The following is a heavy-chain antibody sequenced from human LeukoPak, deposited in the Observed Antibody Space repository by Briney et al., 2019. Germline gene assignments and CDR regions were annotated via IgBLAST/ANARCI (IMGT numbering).Heavy chain of an antibody. CDR3: AILRWYYDFWSGYPATPMDV. V-gene: IGHV4-59*12. Sequence: SETLSLTCTVSGGSISSYYWSWIRQPPGKGLEWIGSIYYSGSTNYNPSLKSRVTISVDTSKNQFSLKLSSVTAADTAVYYCAILRWYYDFWSGYPATPMDVWGKGTTVTVSS. CDR1: GGSISSYY. D-gene: IGHD3-3*01. CDR2: IYYSGST. J-gene: IGHJ6*04.